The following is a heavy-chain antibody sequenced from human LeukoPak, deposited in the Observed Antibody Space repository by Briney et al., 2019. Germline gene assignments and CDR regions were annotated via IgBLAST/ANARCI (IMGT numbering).Heavy chain of an antibody. J-gene: IGHJ4*02. CDR2: INSDGIST. CDR1: GLTFSSYW. Sequence: GGSLRISCAASGLTFSSYWMHWVRQAPGKGLVWVSRINSDGISTNYADSVKGRFTISRDNAKNTLYLQMDSLRAEDTAMYYCARDDGDLDYWGQGTLVTVSS. D-gene: IGHD4-17*01. CDR3: ARDDGDLDY. V-gene: IGHV3-74*01.